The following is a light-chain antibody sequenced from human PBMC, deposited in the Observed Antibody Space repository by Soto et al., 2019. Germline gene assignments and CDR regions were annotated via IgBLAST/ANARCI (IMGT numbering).Light chain of an antibody. J-gene: IGKJ4*01. V-gene: IGKV1-9*01. CDR3: KQYESYPLS. CDR1: QGISSY. Sequence: IQLTQSPSSLSASVGDRVTITCRASQGISSYLAWYQQKPGKAPNLLIYNASTLQSGVPSRFSGSGSGTDFTLTISSLQPEDFATYYCKQYESYPLSFGGGTKVDVK. CDR2: NAS.